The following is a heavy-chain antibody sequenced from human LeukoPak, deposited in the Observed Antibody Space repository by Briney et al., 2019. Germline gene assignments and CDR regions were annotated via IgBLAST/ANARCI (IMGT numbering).Heavy chain of an antibody. CDR2: IYNSGST. D-gene: IGHD3-10*01. CDR3: ARDRGRGSGSYYGENYFDY. J-gene: IGHJ4*02. V-gene: IGHV4-4*07. Sequence: SETLSLTCTVSGGTISSYYWSWIRQPAGKGLEWIGRIYNSGSTNYNPSIKSRVTMSVDTSKNQFSLKLSSVTAADTAVYYCARDRGRGSGSYYGENYFDYWGQGTLVTVSS. CDR1: GGTISSYY.